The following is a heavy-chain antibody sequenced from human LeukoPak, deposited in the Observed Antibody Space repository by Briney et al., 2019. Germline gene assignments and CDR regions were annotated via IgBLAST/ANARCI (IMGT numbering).Heavy chain of an antibody. CDR3: ARDWLLGSGWFDP. D-gene: IGHD5-12*01. CDR2: INPNSGGT. J-gene: IGHJ5*02. Sequence: ASVKVSCKASGYTFTSYYMHWVRQAPGQGLEWMGWINPNSGGTNYAQKFQGRVTMTRDTSISTAYMELSRLRSDDTAVYYCARDWLLGSGWFDPWGQGTLVTVSS. CDR1: GYTFTSYY. V-gene: IGHV1-2*02.